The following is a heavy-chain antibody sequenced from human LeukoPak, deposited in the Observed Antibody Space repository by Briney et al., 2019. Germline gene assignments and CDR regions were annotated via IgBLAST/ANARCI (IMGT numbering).Heavy chain of an antibody. Sequence: PGGSLRLSCAASGFTFSSYWMSWVRQAPGKGLEWVSAISGSGGSTYYADSVKGRFTISRDNSKNTLYLQMNSLRAEDTAVYYCAKDRTLEDIVVVPAALFDYWGQGTLVTVSS. CDR1: GFTFSSYW. J-gene: IGHJ4*02. D-gene: IGHD2-2*01. CDR3: AKDRTLEDIVVVPAALFDY. V-gene: IGHV3-23*01. CDR2: ISGSGGST.